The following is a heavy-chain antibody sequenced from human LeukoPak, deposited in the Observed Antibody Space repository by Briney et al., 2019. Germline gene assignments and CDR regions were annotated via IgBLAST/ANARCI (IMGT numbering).Heavy chain of an antibody. V-gene: IGHV5-51*01. D-gene: IGHD2-2*01. J-gene: IGHJ4*02. Sequence: GESLKISCKGSGYSFTSYWIGWVRQMPGKGLEWMGIIYPGDSDTRYSPSFQGQVTISADKSTSTAYLQWSSLRASDTAMYYCARRTSTSCYSNWGQGTLVTVSS. CDR3: ARRTSTSCYSN. CDR2: IYPGDSDT. CDR1: GYSFTSYW.